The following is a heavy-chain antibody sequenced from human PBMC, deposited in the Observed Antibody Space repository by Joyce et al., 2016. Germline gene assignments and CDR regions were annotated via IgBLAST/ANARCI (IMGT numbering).Heavy chain of an antibody. V-gene: IGHV1-2*02. CDR2: INLNSGGP. Sequence: QVQLVQSGAEVKKPGASVKVSCKASGYTFTDYYIHWVRQAPGQGLRWMGGINLNSGGPEYPQKVQGRVTKTRDTSIRTAYMELTGLRSDDTAVYYCARGDLRTSSPLFWYFALWGRGTLVTVSS. CDR3: ARGDLRTSSPLFWYFAL. J-gene: IGHJ2*01. D-gene: IGHD2-2*01. CDR1: GYTFTDYY.